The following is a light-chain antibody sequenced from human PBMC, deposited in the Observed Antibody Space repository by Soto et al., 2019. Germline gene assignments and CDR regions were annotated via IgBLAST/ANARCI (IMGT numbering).Light chain of an antibody. CDR2: DAS. CDR1: QSISSW. V-gene: IGKV1-5*01. J-gene: IGKJ1*01. CDR3: QHYNSVSPWT. Sequence: DIRMTQSPSTLSASVGDRVTITCRARQSISSWLAWYQQKPGKAPKLLIYDASSLERGVPSRFRGSGSGTEFTLTISSLQPDDVATYFCQHYNSVSPWTFGQGTKVEIK.